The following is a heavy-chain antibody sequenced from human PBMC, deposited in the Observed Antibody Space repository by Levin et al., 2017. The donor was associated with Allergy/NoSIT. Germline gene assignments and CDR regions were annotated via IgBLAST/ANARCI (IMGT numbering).Heavy chain of an antibody. D-gene: IGHD4-17*01. CDR1: GFTFSSYA. CDR2: ISYDGSNK. V-gene: IGHV3-30*04. CDR3: ASADYGDYGFFDY. Sequence: GGSLRLSCAASGFTFSSYAMHWVRQAPGKGLEWVAVISYDGSNKYYADSVKGRFTISRDNSKNTLYLQMNSLRAEDTAVYYCASADYGDYGFFDYWGQGTLVTVSS. J-gene: IGHJ4*02.